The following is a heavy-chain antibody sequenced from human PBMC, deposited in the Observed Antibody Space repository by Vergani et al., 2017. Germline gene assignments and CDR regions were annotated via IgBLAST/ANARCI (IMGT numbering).Heavy chain of an antibody. CDR1: GFLFSTYP. CDR2: ISYDGSRT. D-gene: IGHD3-22*01. V-gene: IGHV3-30-3*02. CDR3: VNGYYYDQSGLASFDY. J-gene: IGHJ4*02. Sequence: QVQLVESGGGVVQPGTSLRLSCTTSGFLFSTYPLHWVRLAPGKVLEWVAVISYDGSRTYYADSVKGRFTVSRDNSKNTLYLQIHSLRADDTAIYFCVNGYYYDQSGLASFDYWGQGTLVTVSS.